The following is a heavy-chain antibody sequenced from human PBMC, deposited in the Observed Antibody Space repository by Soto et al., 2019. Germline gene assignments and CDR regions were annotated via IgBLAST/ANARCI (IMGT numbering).Heavy chain of an antibody. Sequence: QVQLVESGGGVVQPGTSLRLSCVGSGFTFRSYVIHWVRQAPGKGLEWVALTSYDGSNNFYGDSVKGRFTISRDNSRNTVELKMDCLRLEDTSLYYCARWGTTGGLDVWGQGTLVSVSS. CDR1: GFTFRSYV. D-gene: IGHD3-16*01. V-gene: IGHV3-33*05. CDR3: ARWGTTGGLDV. J-gene: IGHJ4*02. CDR2: TSYDGSNN.